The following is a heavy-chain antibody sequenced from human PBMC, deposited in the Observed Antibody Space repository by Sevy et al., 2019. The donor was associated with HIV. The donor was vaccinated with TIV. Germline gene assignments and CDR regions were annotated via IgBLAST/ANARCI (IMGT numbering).Heavy chain of an antibody. D-gene: IGHD6-13*01. Sequence: GGSLRLSCAASGFTFSSYSMNWVRQAPGKGLEWVSFISRSSTYIYYADSVKGRFTFSRDNAKNSLYLQMNSLRAEDTAVYYCAREGAAAGPSYFDYWGQGTLVTVSS. J-gene: IGHJ4*02. CDR3: AREGAAAGPSYFDY. CDR1: GFTFSSYS. CDR2: ISRSSTYI. V-gene: IGHV3-21*01.